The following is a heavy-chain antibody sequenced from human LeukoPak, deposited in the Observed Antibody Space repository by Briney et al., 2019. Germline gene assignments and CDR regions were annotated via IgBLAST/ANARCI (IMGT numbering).Heavy chain of an antibody. V-gene: IGHV3-11*01. D-gene: IGHD3-10*01. Sequence: PGGSLRLSCAASRFTFSDYYMSWIRQAPGKGLEGVSYISSSGSTIYYADSVKGRFTISRDNAKNSLYLQMNSLRAEDTAVYYCARDRDHGEYFDYWGQGTLVTVSS. CDR1: RFTFSDYY. CDR3: ARDRDHGEYFDY. J-gene: IGHJ4*02. CDR2: ISSSGSTI.